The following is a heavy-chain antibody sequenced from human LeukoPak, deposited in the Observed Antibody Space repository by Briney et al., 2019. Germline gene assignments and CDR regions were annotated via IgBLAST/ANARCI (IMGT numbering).Heavy chain of an antibody. J-gene: IGHJ4*02. V-gene: IGHV4-61*02. CDR1: GGSISSGSYY. D-gene: IGHD6-19*01. Sequence: PSQTLSLTCTVFGGSISSGSYYWSWIRQPAGKGLEWIGRVYTSGSTNYNPSLKSRVTISVDTSKNQFSLKLSSVTAADTAVSYCARDPQWVGGKDYWGQGNLVTVSS. CDR2: VYTSGST. CDR3: ARDPQWVGGKDY.